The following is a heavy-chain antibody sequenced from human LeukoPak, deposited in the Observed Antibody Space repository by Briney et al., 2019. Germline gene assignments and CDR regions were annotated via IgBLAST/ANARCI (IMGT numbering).Heavy chain of an antibody. Sequence: PGGSLRLSCAASGFTVSSSYMSWVRQAPGKGLECVSVIYSGGSAFYADSVKGRFTISRDNSKNTLFLQMNSLRAEDTAIYYCARSTPGPYCSGGGCPPTLTPFDCWGQGTLVTVSS. V-gene: IGHV3-53*01. D-gene: IGHD2-15*01. J-gene: IGHJ4*02. CDR2: IYSGGSA. CDR3: ARSTPGPYCSGGGCPPTLTPFDC. CDR1: GFTVSSSY.